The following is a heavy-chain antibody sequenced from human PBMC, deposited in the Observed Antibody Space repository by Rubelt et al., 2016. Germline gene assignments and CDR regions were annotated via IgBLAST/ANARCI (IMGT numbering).Heavy chain of an antibody. D-gene: IGHD2-15*01. CDR1: GYTFTGYY. J-gene: IGHJ5*02. CDR2: INPNSGDT. V-gene: IGHV1-2*04. Sequence: QVQLVQSGAEVKKPGASVKVSYKASGYTFTGYYLHLLRQAPGQGLEWMGWINPNSGDTNYAQKFQGWVTMTRDTSISTACMELSRLSSDDTAGYYCAGVRGDIVVVVAATLGGFDPWGQGTPVTVSS. CDR3: AGVRGDIVVVVAATLGGFDP.